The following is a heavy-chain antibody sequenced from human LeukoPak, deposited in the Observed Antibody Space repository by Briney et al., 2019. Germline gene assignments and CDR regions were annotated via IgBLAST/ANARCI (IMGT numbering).Heavy chain of an antibody. CDR3: ARGPTVVYDILTGYYYFDY. CDR2: ISGSGGST. V-gene: IGHV3-23*01. Sequence: GGSLRLSCAASGFAFSSYAMSWVRQAPGKGLEWVSAISGSGGSTYYADSVKGRFTISRDNSKNTLYLQMNSLRAEETAVYYCARGPTVVYDILTGYYYFDYWGQGTLVTVSS. J-gene: IGHJ4*02. D-gene: IGHD3-9*01. CDR1: GFAFSSYA.